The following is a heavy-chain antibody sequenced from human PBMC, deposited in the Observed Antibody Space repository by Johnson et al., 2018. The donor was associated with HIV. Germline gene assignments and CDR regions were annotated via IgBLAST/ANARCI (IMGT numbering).Heavy chain of an antibody. J-gene: IGHJ3*02. Sequence: VQLVESGGGLVRPGGSLRLSCVASGFSFIDYAMIWVRQAPGKGLEWVSFISGGEDDTYYADSVKGRFTISRDNSKTTLYLQMNSLRDEDTAVYYCARDPGWGAFDIWGQGTMVTVSS. V-gene: IGHV3-23*04. CDR3: ARDPGWGAFDI. D-gene: IGHD3-16*01. CDR2: ISGGEDDT. CDR1: GFSFIDYA.